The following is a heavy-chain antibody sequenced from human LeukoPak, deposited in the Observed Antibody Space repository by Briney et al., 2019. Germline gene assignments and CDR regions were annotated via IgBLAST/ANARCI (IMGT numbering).Heavy chain of an antibody. CDR3: ARGGDYDGSGSPMARLYYYYYYMDV. CDR2: LYPKRGDT. CDR1: GYTFTRYD. V-gene: IGHV1-8*03. Sequence: ASVKVSCKDSGYTFTRYDTNRVSHATGQGRGCVGCLYPKRGDTYSTQNYQGRDTITRNTSISTAYIALSRLRSEATAVYYCARGGDYDGSGSPMARLYYYYYYMDVWGKGTTVTVSS. D-gene: IGHD3-10*01. J-gene: IGHJ6*03.